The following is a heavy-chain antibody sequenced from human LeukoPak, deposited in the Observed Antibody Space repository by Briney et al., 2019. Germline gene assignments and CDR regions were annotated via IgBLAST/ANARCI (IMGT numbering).Heavy chain of an antibody. CDR2: ISAYNGNT. CDR1: GYTFTSYG. V-gene: IGHV1-18*01. J-gene: IGHJ4*02. CDR3: ARDLPYCSSTSCYFDY. Sequence: ASVKVSCKASGYTFTSYGIIWVRQAPGQGLEWMGWISAYNGNTNYAQKLQGRVTMTTDTSTSTAYMELRSLRSDDTAVYYCARDLPYCSSTSCYFDYWGQGTLVTVSS. D-gene: IGHD2-2*01.